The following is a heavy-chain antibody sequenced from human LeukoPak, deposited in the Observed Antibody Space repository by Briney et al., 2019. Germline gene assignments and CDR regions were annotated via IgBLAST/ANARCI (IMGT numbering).Heavy chain of an antibody. Sequence: SVKVSCKASGGTFSSYTISWVRQAPGQGLEWMGGIIPIFGTANYAQKFQGRVTITTDESTSTAYMELSSLRSEDTAVYYCARGPPTLTGTSGTDYWGQGTLVTVSS. CDR1: GGTFSSYT. D-gene: IGHD1-7*01. V-gene: IGHV1-69*05. CDR3: ARGPPTLTGTSGTDY. CDR2: IIPIFGTA. J-gene: IGHJ4*02.